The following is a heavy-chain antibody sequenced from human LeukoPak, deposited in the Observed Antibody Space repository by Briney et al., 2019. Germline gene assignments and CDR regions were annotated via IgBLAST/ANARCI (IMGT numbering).Heavy chain of an antibody. Sequence: SETLSLTCTVSGGSINSYHWSWIRQPPGKGLEWIGYISYGGTTSYNPSLESRVTISVDTSKSQFSLKLNSVTAADTAVYYCARHREEYNSDYGVLNWFDPWGQGTLVTVSS. CDR3: ARHREEYNSDYGVLNWFDP. D-gene: IGHD6-25*01. CDR1: GGSINSYH. CDR2: ISYGGTT. J-gene: IGHJ5*02. V-gene: IGHV4-59*08.